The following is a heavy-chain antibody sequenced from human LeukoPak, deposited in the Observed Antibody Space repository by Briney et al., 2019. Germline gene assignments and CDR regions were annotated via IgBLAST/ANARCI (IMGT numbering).Heavy chain of an antibody. CDR2: ISFDGKKT. Sequence: GRSLRLSCTASGFTFSSYSIHWVRQAPGKGLEWVALISFDGKKTDYADSVKGRFTFSRDNSKNTLYLQMNSLRAEDTAVYYCAKMEAGSSWYYFDYWGQGTLVTVSS. J-gene: IGHJ4*02. D-gene: IGHD6-13*01. CDR3: AKMEAGSSWYYFDY. CDR1: GFTFSSYS. V-gene: IGHV3-30-3*02.